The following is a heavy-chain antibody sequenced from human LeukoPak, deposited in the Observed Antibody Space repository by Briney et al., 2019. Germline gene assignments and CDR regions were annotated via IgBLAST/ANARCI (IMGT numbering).Heavy chain of an antibody. D-gene: IGHD3-3*01. V-gene: IGHV4-61*01. Sequence: SETLSLTCTVSGGSLSSSSYYWGWIRQPPGKGLEWIGYVYYSGSTNYNPSLKSRVTISVDTSKNQFSLKLSSVTAADTAVYYCAKRLFGDYYGMDVWGQGTSVTVSS. CDR3: AKRLFGDYYGMDV. CDR1: GGSLSSSSYY. CDR2: VYYSGST. J-gene: IGHJ6*02.